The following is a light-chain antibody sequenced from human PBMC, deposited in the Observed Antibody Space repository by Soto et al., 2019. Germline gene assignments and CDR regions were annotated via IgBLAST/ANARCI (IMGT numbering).Light chain of an antibody. J-gene: IGKJ1*01. CDR1: QSLLHSDGYNY. CDR3: MQALQTPWT. V-gene: IGKV2-28*01. CDR2: LGS. Sequence: DIVMTQSPLSLPVTPGEPASISCRSSQSLLHSDGYNYLGWYLQKPGQSPQLLICLGSNRASGVTDRFSGSGSGTDFTLTISRVEAEDFGLYYCMQALQTPWTFGQGTQVEVK.